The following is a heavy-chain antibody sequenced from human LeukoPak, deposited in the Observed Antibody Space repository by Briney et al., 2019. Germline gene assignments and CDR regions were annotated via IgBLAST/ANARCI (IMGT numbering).Heavy chain of an antibody. CDR2: IYSSGST. J-gene: IGHJ4*02. V-gene: IGHV4-4*07. CDR3: ARGPPPDFDC. Sequence: SETLSLTCTVSGGSISNYYWSWIRQPARKGLEWIGRIYSSGSTDYNPSLKSRVTMSVDTSKNQFSLNLRSVTAADTAVYYCARGPPPDFDCWGQGTLVTVSS. CDR1: GGSISNYY.